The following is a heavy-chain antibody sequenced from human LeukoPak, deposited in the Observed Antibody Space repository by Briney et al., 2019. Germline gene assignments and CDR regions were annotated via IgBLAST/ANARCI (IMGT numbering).Heavy chain of an antibody. CDR2: IIPILGIA. CDR3: ATVSPTNYYYYGMDV. J-gene: IGHJ6*02. CDR1: GGTFSSYA. Sequence: GASVKVSCKASGGTFSSYAISWVRQAPGQGLEWMGRIIPILGIANYAQKFQGRVTITADKSTSTAYMELSSLRSEDTAVYYCATVSPTNYYYYGMDVWGQGTTVTVSS. V-gene: IGHV1-69*04. D-gene: IGHD1-1*01.